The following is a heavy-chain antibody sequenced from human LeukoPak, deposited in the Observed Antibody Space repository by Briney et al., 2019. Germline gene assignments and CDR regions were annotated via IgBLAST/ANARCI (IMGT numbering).Heavy chain of an antibody. J-gene: IGHJ4*02. CDR3: ARDSGYSSGWS. V-gene: IGHV4-39*07. CDR1: GGSISSSSYY. D-gene: IGHD6-19*01. CDR2: IYYGGST. Sequence: SETLSLTCTVSGGSISSSSYYWGWIRQPPGKGLEWIGSIYYGGSTFYNPSLKSRVTISVDTSKNQFSLKLSSVTAADTAVYYCARDSGYSSGWSWGQGTLVTVSS.